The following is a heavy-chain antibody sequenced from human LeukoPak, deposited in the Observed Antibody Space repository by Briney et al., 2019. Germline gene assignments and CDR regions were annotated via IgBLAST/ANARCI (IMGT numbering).Heavy chain of an antibody. Sequence: PGGSLLLSCAAAGISFNTYAMHCGRPAPGQGLEWVAIIWHDGSHKFYSNSVRGQFTISRDNSKNSLSLQMNNLRPEDTAVYYCAREIFGSGIYPDFWGQGTLVTVSS. CDR3: AREIFGSGIYPDF. D-gene: IGHD3-10*01. V-gene: IGHV3-33*01. CDR1: GISFNTYA. J-gene: IGHJ4*02. CDR2: IWHDGSHK.